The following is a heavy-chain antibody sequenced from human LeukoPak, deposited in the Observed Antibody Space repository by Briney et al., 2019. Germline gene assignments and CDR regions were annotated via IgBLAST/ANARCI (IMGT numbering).Heavy chain of an antibody. CDR1: GFTFSDYY. V-gene: IGHV3-11*04. J-gene: IGHJ5*02. CDR3: ARDPGYSYGYNWFDP. D-gene: IGHD5-18*01. CDR2: ISSSGSTM. Sequence: SGGSLRLSCAASGFTFSDYYMSWIRQAPGKGLEWVSFISSSGSTMYYADSVKGRFTISRDNAKNSLYLQMNSLRAEDTAVYYCARDPGYSYGYNWFDPWGQGTLVTVSS.